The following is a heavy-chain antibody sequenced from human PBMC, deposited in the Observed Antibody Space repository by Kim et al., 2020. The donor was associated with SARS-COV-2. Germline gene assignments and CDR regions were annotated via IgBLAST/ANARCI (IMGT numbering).Heavy chain of an antibody. Sequence: GGSLRLSCAASGFTFSSYAMSWVRQAPGKGLEWVSAISGSGGSTYYADSVKGRFTISRDNSKNTLYLQMNSLRAEDTAVYYCAKWGVPRYSYGWIDYWGQGTLVTVSS. V-gene: IGHV3-23*01. CDR1: GFTFSSYA. J-gene: IGHJ4*02. CDR2: ISGSGGST. D-gene: IGHD5-18*01. CDR3: AKWGVPRYSYGWIDY.